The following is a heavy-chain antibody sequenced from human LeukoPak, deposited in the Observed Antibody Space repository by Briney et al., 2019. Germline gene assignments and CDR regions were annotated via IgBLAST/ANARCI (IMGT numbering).Heavy chain of an antibody. V-gene: IGHV3-23*01. J-gene: IGHJ4*02. Sequence: SGGSLRLSCEASGFTFSNYAMSWVRQAPGKGLEWVSTVTASARRTYYADSVQGRFTISRDNPNNTLFLQVNSLRADDTAVYHCAKWGFSDRSGANFHSWGQGTLVTVSS. CDR3: AKWGFSDRSGANFHS. D-gene: IGHD3-22*01. CDR2: VTASARRT. CDR1: GFTFSNYA.